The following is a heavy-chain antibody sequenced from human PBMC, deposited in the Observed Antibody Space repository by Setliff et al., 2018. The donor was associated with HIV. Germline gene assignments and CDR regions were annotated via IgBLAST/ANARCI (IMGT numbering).Heavy chain of an antibody. CDR2: IYSDGNT. Sequence: PGGSLRLSCVASGFTFSTYAMSWVRQVPGKGLEWVSVIYSDGNTYHADSVKGRFTLSRDNSENALFLQMNSLRPEDTAVYYCARLRPYNSALDYWGQGTLVTVSS. CDR3: ARLRPYNSALDY. J-gene: IGHJ4*02. V-gene: IGHV3-66*02. CDR1: GFTFSTYA. D-gene: IGHD3-10*01.